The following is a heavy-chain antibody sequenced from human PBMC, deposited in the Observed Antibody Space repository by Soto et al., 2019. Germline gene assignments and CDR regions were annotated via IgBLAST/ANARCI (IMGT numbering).Heavy chain of an antibody. V-gene: IGHV6-1*01. D-gene: IGHD2-15*01. Sequence: QSQTLSLTCAISGDSVSSNNVAWNWIRQSPSRGLEWLGRTYYRSKWFNDYAVSVRSRISINPDTSKNQFSLQLNSVTPADTAVYYCARDRLYCSGGSCSMARLDYWGQGTLVTVSS. CDR2: TYYRSKWFN. J-gene: IGHJ4*02. CDR3: ARDRLYCSGGSCSMARLDY. CDR1: GDSVSSNNVA.